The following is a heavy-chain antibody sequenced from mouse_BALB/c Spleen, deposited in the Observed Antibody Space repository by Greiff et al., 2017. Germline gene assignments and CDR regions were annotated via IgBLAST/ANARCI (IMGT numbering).Heavy chain of an antibody. V-gene: IGHV1S81*02. Sequence: VQLQQPGAELVKPGASVKLSCKASGYTFTSYWMHWVKQRPGQGLEWIGEINPSNGRTNYNEKFKSKATLTVDKSSSTDYMQLSSLTSEDSAVYYCARESMDYWGQGTSVTVSS. J-gene: IGHJ4*01. CDR3: ARESMDY. CDR2: INPSNGRT. CDR1: GYTFTSYW.